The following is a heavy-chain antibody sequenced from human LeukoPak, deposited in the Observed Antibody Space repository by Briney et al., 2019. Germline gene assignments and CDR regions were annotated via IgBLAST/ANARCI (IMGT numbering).Heavy chain of an antibody. V-gene: IGHV4-39*07. J-gene: IGHJ6*03. CDR2: IYYSGST. D-gene: IGHD2-2*01. CDR1: GGSISSSSYY. Sequence: SETLSPTCTVSGGSISSSSYYWGWIRQPPGKGLEWIGSIYYSGSTYYNPSLKSRVTISVDTSKNQFSLKLSSVTAADTAVYYCARVGSTSYYYYYYMDVWGKGTTVTVSS. CDR3: ARVGSTSYYYYYYMDV.